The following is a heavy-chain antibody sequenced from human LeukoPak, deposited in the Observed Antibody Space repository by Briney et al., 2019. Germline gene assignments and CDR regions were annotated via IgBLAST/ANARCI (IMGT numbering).Heavy chain of an antibody. CDR2: ISGGGGST. V-gene: IGHV3-23*01. D-gene: IGHD1-26*01. CDR1: GFTFSNYA. J-gene: IGHJ4*02. CDR3: ANPEYSGIYRGYFDY. Sequence: GVSLRLSCAASGFTFSNYAMSWVRQAPGKGLEWVSGISGGGGSTYYADSVKGRFTISRDTSKNTLYLQMNSLRAEDTAIYYCANPEYSGIYRGYFDYWGQGTLVTVSS.